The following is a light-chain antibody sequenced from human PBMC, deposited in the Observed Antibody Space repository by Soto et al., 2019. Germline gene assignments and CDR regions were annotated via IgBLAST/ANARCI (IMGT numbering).Light chain of an antibody. CDR2: AAS. CDR1: QGITDF. V-gene: IGKV1-27*01. J-gene: IGKJ3*01. Sequence: DIQMTQSPSSLSGSIGERVTITCRASQGITDFLAWYQQKPGKVPKLLIYAASTLQSGVPSRFSGSGSGTDFTLTISSLQPEDVATYYCHKFNSAPFAFGPGTKVDIK. CDR3: HKFNSAPFA.